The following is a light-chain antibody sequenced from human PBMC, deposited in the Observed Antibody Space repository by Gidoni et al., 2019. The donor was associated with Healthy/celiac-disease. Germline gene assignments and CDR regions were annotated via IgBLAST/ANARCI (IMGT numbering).Light chain of an antibody. CDR1: QSVSSSY. CDR2: GAS. V-gene: IGKV3-20*01. Sequence: ETGLTQSPGTLSLAPGERATLSCRASQSVSSSYLDWYQQKPGQAPRLLIYGASSRATGIPDRFSGSGSGTDFTLTISRLEPEDFAVYYCQQYGSSPWTFGQGTKVEIK. CDR3: QQYGSSPWT. J-gene: IGKJ1*01.